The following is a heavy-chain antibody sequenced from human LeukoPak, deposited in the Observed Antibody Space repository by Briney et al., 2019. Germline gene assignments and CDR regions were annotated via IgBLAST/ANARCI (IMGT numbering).Heavy chain of an antibody. J-gene: IGHJ4*02. CDR2: IYYSGST. CDR3: GRHRTYYYDSSGYGNFDY. CDR1: GCSISSGYY. Sequence: SETLSLTCAVSGCSISSGYYWGWIRQPPGKGLEWIGSIYYSGSTYYNPSLKSRVTISVDTSKNQFSLKLSSVTAADTAVYYCGRHRTYYYDSSGYGNFDYWGQGTLVTVSS. D-gene: IGHD3-22*01. V-gene: IGHV4-38-2*01.